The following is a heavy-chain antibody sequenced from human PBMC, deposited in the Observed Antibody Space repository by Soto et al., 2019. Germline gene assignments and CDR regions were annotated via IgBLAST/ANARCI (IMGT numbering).Heavy chain of an antibody. J-gene: IGHJ4*02. D-gene: IGHD4-17*01. CDR1: GGSFSNNA. V-gene: IGHV1-69*12. Sequence: QVRLVQSEAGVKKPGSSVKVSCKASGGSFSNNAISWVRQAPGQGLEWMGVIILPFGTPNYAQTFQGRVTITADESMTTAYMELSGLRSEDTAVYYCARGPDYEGYFDYWGRGTLVTVSS. CDR2: IILPFGTP. CDR3: ARGPDYEGYFDY.